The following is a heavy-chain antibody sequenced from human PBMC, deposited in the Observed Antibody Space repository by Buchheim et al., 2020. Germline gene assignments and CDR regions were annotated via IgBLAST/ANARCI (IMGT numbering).Heavy chain of an antibody. D-gene: IGHD6-6*01. Sequence: QVQLVESGGGVVQPGRSLRLSCAASGFTFSSYAMHWVRQAPGKGLEWVAVISYDGSNEYYADSVKGRFTISRDNSKNTLSLQMNSLRAEDTAVYYCARAARPIYYFDYWGQGTL. V-gene: IGHV3-30-3*01. CDR3: ARAARPIYYFDY. CDR1: GFTFSSYA. CDR2: ISYDGSNE. J-gene: IGHJ4*02.